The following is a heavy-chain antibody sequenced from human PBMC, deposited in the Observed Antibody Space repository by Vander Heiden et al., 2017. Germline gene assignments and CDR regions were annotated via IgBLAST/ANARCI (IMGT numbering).Heavy chain of an antibody. D-gene: IGHD3-16*01. Sequence: QVQLQESGQGLVKPSGTLSLTCLVTGVSFDRKWWRWVRTSPGKVLEWIGEIFHTGSTYCSPSFKSRVSMLVDKSKNQWSLQLRSVTAADTAMYYCAGGRGGSFDVWGQGTMVTVSS. J-gene: IGHJ3*01. CDR3: AGGRGGSFDV. CDR2: IFHTGST. CDR1: GVSFDRKW. V-gene: IGHV4-4*02.